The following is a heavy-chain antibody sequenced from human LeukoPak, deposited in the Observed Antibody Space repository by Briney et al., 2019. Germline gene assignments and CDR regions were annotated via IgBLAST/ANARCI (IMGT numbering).Heavy chain of an antibody. CDR3: ARGGDGNVDWNFDV. V-gene: IGHV4-59*01. CDR2: VYYSGST. CDR1: VGSMSTFY. Sequence: SETLSLTCTVSVGSMSTFYWSWIRQTPAKGLECIGYVYYSGSTKYNPSLGSRVTISIDTSKHQFSQKQSSVTTVDTASYHCARGGDGNVDWNFDVWGRGTLVTVSS. D-gene: IGHD1-1*01. J-gene: IGHJ2*01.